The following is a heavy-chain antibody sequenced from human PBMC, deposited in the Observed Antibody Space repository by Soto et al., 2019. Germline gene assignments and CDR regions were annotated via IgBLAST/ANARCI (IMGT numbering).Heavy chain of an antibody. CDR2: ISYDGGNK. CDR1: GLTFSSYG. J-gene: IGHJ6*02. V-gene: IGHV3-30*03. Sequence: QVQLVESGGGVVQPGRSLRLSCAASGLTFSSYGMHRVRQAPGKGLEWVALISYDGGNKYYADSVKGRFTISRDNSENTLYLQMNTLRGEDTAVYYCAGTLGGPYSYGMDVWGQGNTVTVSS. CDR3: AGTLGGPYSYGMDV. D-gene: IGHD2-15*01.